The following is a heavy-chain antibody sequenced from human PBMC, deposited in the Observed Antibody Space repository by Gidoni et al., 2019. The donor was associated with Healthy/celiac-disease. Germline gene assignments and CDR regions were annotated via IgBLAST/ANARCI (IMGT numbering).Heavy chain of an antibody. D-gene: IGHD2-15*01. CDR3: AADLTRTGSLGY. V-gene: IGHV1-58*01. CDR1: GFTFTSSA. Sequence: QMQLVQSGPEVKKPGTSVKVSCKASGFTFTSSAVQWVRQARGQRLEWIGWIVVGSGNTNYAQKFQERVTITRDMSTSTAYMELSSLRSEDTAVYYCAADLTRTGSLGYWGQGTLVTVSS. J-gene: IGHJ4*02. CDR2: IVVGSGNT.